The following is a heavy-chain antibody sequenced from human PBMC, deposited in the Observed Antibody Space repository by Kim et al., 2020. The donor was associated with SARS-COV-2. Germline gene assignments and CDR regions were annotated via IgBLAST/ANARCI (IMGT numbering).Heavy chain of an antibody. V-gene: IGHV1-2*06. Sequence: ASVKVSCKASGYTFTGYYIHWVRQAPGQGLEWMGRINPNSGGTNYTQNFQGRVTMTRDTSISTAYMELSRLRSDDTADYYCARVGEYGLGCYASFWGQGT. CDR2: INPNSGGT. CDR3: ARVGEYGLGCYASF. J-gene: IGHJ4*02. CDR1: GYTFTGYY. D-gene: IGHD3-10*01.